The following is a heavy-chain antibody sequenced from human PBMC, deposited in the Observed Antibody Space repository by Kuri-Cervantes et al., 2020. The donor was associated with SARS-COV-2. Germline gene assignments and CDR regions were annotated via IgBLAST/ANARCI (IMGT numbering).Heavy chain of an antibody. D-gene: IGHD3-3*01. CDR1: GYSISSGYY. CDR3: AHTPYYDFWSGYYNNWFDP. Sequence: ESLKISCTVSGYSISSGYYWGWIRQPPGKGLEWIGRIYHSGSTYYNPSLKSRVTISVDTSKNQFSLKLSSVTAADTAVYYCAHTPYYDFWSGYYNNWFDPWGQGTLVTVSS. J-gene: IGHJ5*02. V-gene: IGHV4-38-2*02. CDR2: IYHSGST.